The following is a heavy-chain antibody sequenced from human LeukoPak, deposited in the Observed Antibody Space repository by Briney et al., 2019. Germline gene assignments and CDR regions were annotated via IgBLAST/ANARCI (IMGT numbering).Heavy chain of an antibody. CDR3: AAGEWELPDY. CDR1: GGSFSGYY. CDR2: INHSGST. J-gene: IGHJ4*02. V-gene: IGHV4-34*01. Sequence: KPSETLSLTCAVYGGSFSGYYWSWIRQPPGKGLEWIGEINHSGSTNYNPSLKSRVTISVDTSKNQFSLKLSSVTAADTAVYYCAAGEWELPDYWGQGTLVTVSS. D-gene: IGHD1-26*01.